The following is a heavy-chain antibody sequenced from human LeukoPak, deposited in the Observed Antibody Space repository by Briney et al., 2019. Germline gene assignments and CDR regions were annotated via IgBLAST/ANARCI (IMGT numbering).Heavy chain of an antibody. D-gene: IGHD6-13*01. CDR1: GGSLSNYY. V-gene: IGHV4-59*01. J-gene: IGHJ5*02. CDR3: AARIAAAAGRWFDP. Sequence: PSETLSLTCTVSGGSLSNYYWSWIRQPPGKGLEWIGDISYSGSANYNPSLKSRVTILIDTSKNQFSLDLSSVTAADTAVYYCAARIAAAAGRWFDPWGQGTLVTVSS. CDR2: ISYSGSA.